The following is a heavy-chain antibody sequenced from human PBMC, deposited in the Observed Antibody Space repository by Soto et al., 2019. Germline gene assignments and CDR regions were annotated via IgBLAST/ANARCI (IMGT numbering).Heavy chain of an antibody. V-gene: IGHV4-59*08. CDR2: IYYSGST. Sequence: SETLSLTCTVSGGSISSYYWSWIRQPPGKGLEWIGYIYYSGSTNYNPSLKSRVTISVDTSKNQFSLKLSSVTAADTAVYYCARYDYGDLDYWGQGTLVTVSS. J-gene: IGHJ4*02. CDR3: ARYDYGDLDY. D-gene: IGHD4-17*01. CDR1: GGSISSYY.